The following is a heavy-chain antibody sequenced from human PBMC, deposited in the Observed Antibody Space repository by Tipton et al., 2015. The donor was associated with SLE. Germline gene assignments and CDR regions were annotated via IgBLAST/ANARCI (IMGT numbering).Heavy chain of an antibody. V-gene: IGHV3-30*04. CDR1: GFTFSTYA. D-gene: IGHD3-10*01. CDR2: ISYDGSNK. CDR3: ASGLLWFGELFF. Sequence: QLVQSGGALVQPGGSLRLSCAASGFTFSTYAMHWVRQAPGKGLEWVAVISYDGSNKYYADSVKGRFTISRDNSKNTLYLQMNSLRAEDSAVYYCASGLLWFGELFFWGQGTLVTVSS. J-gene: IGHJ4*02.